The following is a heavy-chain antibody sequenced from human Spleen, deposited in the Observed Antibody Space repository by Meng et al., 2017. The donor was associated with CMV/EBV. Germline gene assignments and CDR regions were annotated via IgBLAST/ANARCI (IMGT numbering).Heavy chain of an antibody. CDR3: ARGDYYHSSTYLSGDY. CDR1: GFAFSSCD. D-gene: IGHD3-22*01. Sequence: GESLKISCAGSGFAFSSCDMHWVRQGTGKGLKSISVIGTGGGTAYADSVKGRFTISRDNAKNSVLLQMNSVRADDTALYYCARGDYYHSSTYLSGDYWGQGTQVTVSS. V-gene: IGHV3-13*01. J-gene: IGHJ4*02. CDR2: IGTGGGT.